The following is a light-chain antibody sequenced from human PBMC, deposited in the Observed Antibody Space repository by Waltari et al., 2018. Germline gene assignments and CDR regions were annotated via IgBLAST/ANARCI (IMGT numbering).Light chain of an antibody. CDR3: LQDYNYPRT. CDR1: QDIRSD. Sequence: AIQMTQSPSSLSASIGDRVTITCRASQDIRSDLGWYQQRPGKAPKLLIYAVSILQNGVPSTFSGSGSDTDFTLTISSLQPEDFATYYCLQDYNYPRTFGQGTKVGIK. CDR2: AVS. J-gene: IGKJ1*01. V-gene: IGKV1-6*01.